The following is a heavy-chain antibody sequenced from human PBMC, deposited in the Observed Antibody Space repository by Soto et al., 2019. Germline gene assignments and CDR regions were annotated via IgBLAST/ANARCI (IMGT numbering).Heavy chain of an antibody. V-gene: IGHV3-30*18. CDR2: ISYDGSNK. CDR1: GFTFSSYG. D-gene: IGHD3-3*01. CDR3: AKVESDFWSGYYISFYYGMDV. J-gene: IGHJ6*02. Sequence: QVQLVESGGGVVQPGRSLRLSCAASGFTFSSYGMHWVRQAPGKGLEWVAVISYDGSNKYYADSVKGRFTISRDNSKNTLYLQMNSLRAEDTAVYYCAKVESDFWSGYYISFYYGMDVWGQGTTVTLSS.